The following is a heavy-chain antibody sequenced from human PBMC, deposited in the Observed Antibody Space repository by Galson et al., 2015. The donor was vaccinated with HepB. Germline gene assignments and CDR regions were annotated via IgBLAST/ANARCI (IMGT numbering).Heavy chain of an antibody. CDR3: ARSTDYDFWSGYYSS. J-gene: IGHJ5*02. V-gene: IGHV3-30-3*01. Sequence: SLRLSCAVSGFTFSSYAMHWVRQAPGKGLEWVAVISYDGSNKYYADSVKGRFTISRDNSKNTLYLQMNSLRAEDTAVYYCARSTDYDFWSGYYSSWGQGTLVTVSS. D-gene: IGHD3-3*01. CDR1: GFTFSSYA. CDR2: ISYDGSNK.